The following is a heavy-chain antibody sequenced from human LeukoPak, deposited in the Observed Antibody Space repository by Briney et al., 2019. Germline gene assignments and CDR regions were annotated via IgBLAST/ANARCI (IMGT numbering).Heavy chain of an antibody. Sequence: SETLSLTCTVSGGSISSSSYYWGWIRQPPGKGLEGIGSIYYSGSTYYNPSLKSRVTISVDTSKNQFSLKLSSVTAADTAVYYCARTLLADYGGNSEDYWGQGTLVTVSS. V-gene: IGHV4-39*01. CDR3: ARTLLADYGGNSEDY. CDR1: GGSISSSSYY. J-gene: IGHJ4*02. CDR2: IYYSGST. D-gene: IGHD4-23*01.